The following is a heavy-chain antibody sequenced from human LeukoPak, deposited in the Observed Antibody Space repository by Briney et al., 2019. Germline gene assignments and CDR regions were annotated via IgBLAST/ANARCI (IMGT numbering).Heavy chain of an antibody. CDR3: ARGRAWIQLWAHPGGFDY. D-gene: IGHD5-18*01. CDR1: GASVSGSAYY. Sequence: SETLSLTCTVSGASVSGSAYYWGWIRQPPGKGLEWIGEINHSGSTNYNPSLKSRVTISVDTSKNQFSLKLSSVTAADTAVYYCARGRAWIQLWAHPGGFDYWGQGTLVTVSS. J-gene: IGHJ4*02. V-gene: IGHV4-39*07. CDR2: INHSGST.